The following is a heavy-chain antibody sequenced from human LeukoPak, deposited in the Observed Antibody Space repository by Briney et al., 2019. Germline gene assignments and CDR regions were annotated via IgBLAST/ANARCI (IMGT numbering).Heavy chain of an antibody. J-gene: IGHJ3*02. CDR2: INSDGSST. CDR3: AKDLTYYYGLGSSTNAFDI. CDR1: GFTYSSYW. Sequence: GGSLRLSCAASGFTYSSYWMRWVRQAPGKGLVWVGHINSDGSSTTYADSVKGRFTISRDNSKNTLYLQMNSLRAEDTALYYCAKDLTYYYGLGSSTNAFDIWGQGTMVTVSS. D-gene: IGHD3-10*01. V-gene: IGHV3-74*01.